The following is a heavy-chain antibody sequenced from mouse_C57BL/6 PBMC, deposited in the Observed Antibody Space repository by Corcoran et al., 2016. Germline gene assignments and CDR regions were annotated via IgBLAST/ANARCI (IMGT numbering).Heavy chain of an antibody. Sequence: EVQLQQSGPVLVKPGASVKMSCKASGYTFTDYYMNWVKQSHGKSLVWIGVINPYNGGTSYNQKFKGKATLTVYKSSSTAYMELNSLTSEDSAVYYCARNGYSYAMDYWGQGTSVTVSS. CDR2: INPYNGGT. J-gene: IGHJ4*01. CDR3: ARNGYSYAMDY. V-gene: IGHV1-19*01. D-gene: IGHD2-3*01. CDR1: GYTFTDYY.